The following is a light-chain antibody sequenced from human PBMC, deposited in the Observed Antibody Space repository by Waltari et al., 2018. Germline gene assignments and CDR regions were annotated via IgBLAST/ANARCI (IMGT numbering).Light chain of an antibody. CDR1: QSINSN. Sequence: EIVMTQSPATLSVSPGERATLSCRASQSINSNLAWYQQKPGQAPRLLIFSASTRATGTPARFSGSGSGTEFTLTISSLQSEDFAVYYCQHYNNWPPWTFGQGTTVEIK. V-gene: IGKV3-15*01. CDR2: SAS. J-gene: IGKJ1*01. CDR3: QHYNNWPPWT.